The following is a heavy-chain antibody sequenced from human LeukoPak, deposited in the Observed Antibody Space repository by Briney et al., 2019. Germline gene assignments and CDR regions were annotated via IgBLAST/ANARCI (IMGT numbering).Heavy chain of an antibody. J-gene: IGHJ4*02. Sequence: GASVKVSCKASGYTFTSNGISWVRQAPGQGLEWLGWISTHDDDTRYAQKIQGRVTMTTDTSTSTAYMELRSLRSDDTAVYYCARDAHTYYCSGGSCYRPVGPYFDYWGQGTLVTVSS. CDR3: ARDAHTYYCSGGSCYRPVGPYFDY. D-gene: IGHD2-15*01. V-gene: IGHV1-18*01. CDR2: ISTHDDDT. CDR1: GYTFTSNG.